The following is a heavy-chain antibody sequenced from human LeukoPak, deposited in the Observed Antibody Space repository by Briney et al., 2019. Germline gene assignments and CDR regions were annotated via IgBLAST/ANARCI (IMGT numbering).Heavy chain of an antibody. V-gene: IGHV4-30-2*01. J-gene: IGHJ5*02. CDR3: ARGGSGGIGDWFDP. D-gene: IGHD2-15*01. CDR1: GGSISSGGYS. CDR2: IYHSGST. Sequence: SETLSLTCAVSGGSISSGGYSWSWIRQPPGKGLEWIGYIYHSGSTYYNPSLKSRVTISVDRSKNQFSLKLSSVTAADTAVYYCARGGSGGIGDWFDPWGQGTLATVSS.